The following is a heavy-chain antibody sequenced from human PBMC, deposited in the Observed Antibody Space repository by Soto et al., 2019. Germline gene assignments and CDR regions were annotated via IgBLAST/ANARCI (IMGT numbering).Heavy chain of an antibody. V-gene: IGHV1-69*01. CDR1: GGTFSSYA. CDR3: ASGGFPRGVVPAAKGEAWFEP. D-gene: IGHD2-2*01. J-gene: IGHJ5*02. CDR2: IIPIFGTA. Sequence: QVQLVQSGAEVKKPGSSVKVSCKASGGTFSSYAISWVRQAPGQGLEWMGGIIPIFGTANYAQKFQGRVTITADESTSTAYMELSSLRSEDTAVYYCASGGFPRGVVPAAKGEAWFEPWGQGTLVTVSS.